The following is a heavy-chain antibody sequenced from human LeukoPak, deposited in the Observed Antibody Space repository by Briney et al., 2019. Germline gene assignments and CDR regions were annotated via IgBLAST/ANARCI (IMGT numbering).Heavy chain of an antibody. D-gene: IGHD3-10*01. CDR2: IYYSGNT. J-gene: IGHJ4*02. CDR1: GGSISSYF. CDR3: AATYGSGSHVDY. V-gene: IGHV4-59*01. Sequence: SETLSLTCTVSGGSISSYFWSWIRQPPGKGLEYIGYIYYSGNTNYNPSLKSRVTISVDTSKNQFSLRLTSVTAADTAVYFCAATYGSGSHVDYWDQGTLVTVSS.